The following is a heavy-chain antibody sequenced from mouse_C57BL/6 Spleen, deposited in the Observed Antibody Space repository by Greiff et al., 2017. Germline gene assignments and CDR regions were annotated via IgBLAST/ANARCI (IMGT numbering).Heavy chain of an antibody. D-gene: IGHD1-1*01. CDR1: GYTFTSYW. V-gene: IGHV1-59*01. Sequence: QVQLQQPGAELVRPGTSVKLSCKASGYTFTSYWMHWVKQRPGQGLEWIGVIDPSDSYTNYNQKFKGKATLTVDTSSSTAYMQLSSLTSEDSAVYYCLIPTVVGGFAYWGQGTLVTVSA. J-gene: IGHJ3*01. CDR2: IDPSDSYT. CDR3: LIPTVVGGFAY.